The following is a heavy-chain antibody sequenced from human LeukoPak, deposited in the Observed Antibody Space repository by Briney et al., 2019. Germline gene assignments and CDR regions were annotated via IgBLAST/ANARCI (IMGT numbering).Heavy chain of an antibody. CDR2: IYTGGGT. D-gene: IGHD2-2*01. CDR1: GGSISSSSYY. J-gene: IGHJ4*02. CDR3: ATGCSSTDCYQNY. V-gene: IGHV4-39*07. Sequence: SETLSLTCTVSGGSISSSSYYWGWIRQPPGKGLEWIGRIYTGGGTKYNPSLKSRVTISIDTSNNEFSLKVNSVTAADTAVYYCATGCSSTDCYQNYWGQGTLVTVSS.